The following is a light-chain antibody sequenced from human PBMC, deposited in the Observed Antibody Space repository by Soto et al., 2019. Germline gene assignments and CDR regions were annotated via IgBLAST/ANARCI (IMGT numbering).Light chain of an antibody. CDR3: KQRTNWPLT. V-gene: IGKV3-11*01. CDR2: DAS. CDR1: QSLSSY. Sequence: EVVLTQSPATLSLSPGERATLSCRASQSLSSYLAWYQQKPGQAPRLLIYDASNKATGIPARFSGSGSGTDFPPTTSSLVPEDFEINYGKQRTNWPLTFGGGTKVETK. J-gene: IGKJ4*01.